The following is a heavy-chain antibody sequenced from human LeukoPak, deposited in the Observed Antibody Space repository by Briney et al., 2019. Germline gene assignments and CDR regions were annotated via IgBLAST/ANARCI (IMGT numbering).Heavy chain of an antibody. CDR1: GFTFSSYN. CDR3: ARVVSSWQRNWFDP. V-gene: IGHV3-48*01. CDR2: ISSTSSTI. J-gene: IGHJ5*02. D-gene: IGHD6-13*01. Sequence: PGGSLRLSCAASGFTFSSYNMNWVRQAPGKGLERVSYISSTSSTIYYTDSLKGRFTISRDNAKNSLYLQMNSLRVEDTAVYYCARVVSSWQRNWFDPWGQGTLVTVSS.